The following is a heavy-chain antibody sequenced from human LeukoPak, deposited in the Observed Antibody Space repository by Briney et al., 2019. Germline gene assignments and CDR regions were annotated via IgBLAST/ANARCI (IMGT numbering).Heavy chain of an antibody. CDR1: GGSISSYY. J-gene: IGHJ3*02. CDR3: ARKYCSGGSCYPTPDAFDI. CDR2: IYTSGST. V-gene: IGHV4-4*07. D-gene: IGHD2-15*01. Sequence: SETLSLTCTVSGGSISSYYWSWIRQPAGKGLEWIGRIYTSGSTNYNPSLKSRVTMSVDTSKNQFSLKLSSVTAADTAVYYCARKYCSGGSCYPTPDAFDIWGQGAMVTVSS.